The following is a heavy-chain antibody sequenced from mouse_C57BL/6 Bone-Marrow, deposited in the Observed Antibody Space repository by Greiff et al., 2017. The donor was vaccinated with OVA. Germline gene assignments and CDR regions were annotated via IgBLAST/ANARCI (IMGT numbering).Heavy chain of an antibody. J-gene: IGHJ2*01. V-gene: IGHV1-18*01. CDR1: GYTFTDYN. CDR2: INPNNGGT. Sequence: VQLQQSGPELVKPGASVKIPCKASGYTFTDYNMDWVKQSHGKSLEWIGDINPNNGGTIYNQKFKGKATLTVDKSSSTAYMELRSLTSEDTAVDDCARSIYDGNYHFDYWGQGTTLTVSS. CDR3: ARSIYDGNYHFDY. D-gene: IGHD2-1*01.